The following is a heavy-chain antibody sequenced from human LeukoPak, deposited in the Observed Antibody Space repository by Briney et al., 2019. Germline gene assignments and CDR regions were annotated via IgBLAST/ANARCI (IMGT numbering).Heavy chain of an antibody. CDR3: ARVIILRGYDFWSGYYMLFDY. CDR2: INPNSGGT. V-gene: IGHV1-2*06. CDR1: GYTFTGYY. J-gene: IGHJ4*02. Sequence: GASVKVSCKASGYTFTGYYMHWVRQAPGQGLEWMGRINPNSGGTNYAQKFQGRVTMTRDTSISTAYMELSRLRSEVTAVYYCARVIILRGYDFWSGYYMLFDYWGQGTLVTVSS. D-gene: IGHD3-3*01.